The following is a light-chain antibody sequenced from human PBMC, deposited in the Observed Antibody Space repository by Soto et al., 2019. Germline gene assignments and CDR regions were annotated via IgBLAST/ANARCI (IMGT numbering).Light chain of an antibody. CDR2: GVS. Sequence: QSALTQPPSASGSPGQSVTISCTGTSSDVGGYNYVSWYQQHPGKAPKLMIYGVSKRPSGVPDRFSGSKSGNTASLTVSGLQAEDEADYYCSSYAGSWVFGGGTKL. V-gene: IGLV2-8*01. CDR3: SSYAGSWV. CDR1: SSDVGGYNY. J-gene: IGLJ3*02.